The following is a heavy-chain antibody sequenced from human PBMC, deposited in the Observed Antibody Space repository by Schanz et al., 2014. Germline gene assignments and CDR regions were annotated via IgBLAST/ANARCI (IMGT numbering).Heavy chain of an antibody. Sequence: QVQLQESGPGLVKPSETLSLTCSVSGGSISGYYWSWIRQPPGKGLEWIGLTYYTGNTNYNPSLKSRVTISVDTSKNQFFLKLSSVTAADTAVYYCTRETSASGLPYDYWGQGTLVNVSS. J-gene: IGHJ4*02. D-gene: IGHD5-12*01. CDR2: TYYTGNT. CDR3: TRETSASGLPYDY. CDR1: GGSISGYY. V-gene: IGHV4-59*01.